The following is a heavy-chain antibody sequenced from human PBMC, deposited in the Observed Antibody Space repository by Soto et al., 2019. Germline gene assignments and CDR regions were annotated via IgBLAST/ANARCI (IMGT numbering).Heavy chain of an antibody. J-gene: IGHJ4*02. Sequence: EVQLLESGGSLVQPGGSLRLSCVASGFSFSSYAMTWVRQAPGKGLEWVSVISGSDGRTYYGDSVKGRFTISRDNSKNTLYLQMNSLRAEDTAVYYCAKNRERDAWYEEYWGQGTLVTVSS. CDR1: GFSFSSYA. D-gene: IGHD6-13*01. CDR2: ISGSDGRT. V-gene: IGHV3-23*02. CDR3: AKNRERDAWYEEY.